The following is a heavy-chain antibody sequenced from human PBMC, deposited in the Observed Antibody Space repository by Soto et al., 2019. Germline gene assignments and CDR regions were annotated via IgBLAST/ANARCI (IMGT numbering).Heavy chain of an antibody. J-gene: IGHJ6*02. CDR3: AKGPTVFGAVISFDYYYGVYV. Sequence: GGSLRLSCTASGFTFSTSAMSWVRQAPGRGLEWVSGISGSGAGTYYADSVKGRFTVSRDNSKNTLYLQMSGLRAEDAAVYYCAKGPTVFGAVISFDYYYGVYVWGQGTPVTVSS. CDR2: ISGSGAGT. D-gene: IGHD3-3*01. V-gene: IGHV3-23*01. CDR1: GFTFSTSA.